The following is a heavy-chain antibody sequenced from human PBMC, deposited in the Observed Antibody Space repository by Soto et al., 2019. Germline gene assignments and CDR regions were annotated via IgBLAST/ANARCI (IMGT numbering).Heavy chain of an antibody. Sequence: ASVKVSCKASGGTFSSYAISWVRQAPGQGLEWMGGIIPIFGTANYAQKFQGRVTITADESTSTAYMELSSLRSEDTAVYYCARTPIVVLTASYNWFDPWGQGTLVTVSS. CDR1: GGTFSSYA. CDR2: IIPIFGTA. J-gene: IGHJ5*02. CDR3: ARTPIVVLTASYNWFDP. D-gene: IGHD2-21*02. V-gene: IGHV1-69*13.